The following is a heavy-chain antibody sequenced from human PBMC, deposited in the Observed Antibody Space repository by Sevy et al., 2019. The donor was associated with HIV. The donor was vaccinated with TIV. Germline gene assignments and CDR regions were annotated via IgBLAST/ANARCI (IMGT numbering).Heavy chain of an antibody. Sequence: GGSLRLSCAASGFTFSDYYMSWIRQAPGKGLEWVSYISSSGSIIYYADSVKGRFTISRDNAKNSLYLQMNSPRAEVTAVYYCASVLWSSGYPNYWGQGTLVTVSS. V-gene: IGHV3-11*01. CDR3: ASVLWSSGYPNY. D-gene: IGHD6-19*01. J-gene: IGHJ4*02. CDR1: GFTFSDYY. CDR2: ISSSGSII.